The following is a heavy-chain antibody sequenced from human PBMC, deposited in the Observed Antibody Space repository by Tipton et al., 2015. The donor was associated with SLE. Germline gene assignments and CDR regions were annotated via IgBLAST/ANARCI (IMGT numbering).Heavy chain of an antibody. J-gene: IGHJ3*02. CDR2: IYYSGST. V-gene: IGHV4-59*08. D-gene: IGHD3-22*01. Sequence: TLSLTCTVSGGSISSYFWSWIRQPPGKGLEWIGYIYYSGSTKYNPSLKSRVTISVDTSKNQFSLKLSSVTTADTAVYYCARTLIDSSGYYYGDAFDIWGQGTMVTVSS. CDR1: GGSISSYF. CDR3: ARTLIDSSGYYYGDAFDI.